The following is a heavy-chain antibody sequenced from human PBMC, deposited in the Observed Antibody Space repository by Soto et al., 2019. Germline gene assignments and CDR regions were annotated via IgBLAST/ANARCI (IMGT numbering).Heavy chain of an antibody. V-gene: IGHV4-38-2*02. CDR1: GYSISTAYY. Sequence: SETLSLTCAVPGYSISTAYYWGWIRQPPGKGLKWIGSMYESGLTYYNASLKSRVTISVDTSKNEFSLKVSSVTAADTAVYYCARDGGSYGHFDYWGQGILVTVSS. D-gene: IGHD2-15*01. J-gene: IGHJ4*02. CDR2: MYESGLT. CDR3: ARDGGSYGHFDY.